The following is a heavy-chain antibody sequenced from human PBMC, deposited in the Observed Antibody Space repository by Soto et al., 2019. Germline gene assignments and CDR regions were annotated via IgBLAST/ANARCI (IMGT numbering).Heavy chain of an antibody. V-gene: IGHV4-59*01. D-gene: IGHD3-10*01. CDR1: GGSISSYY. Sequence: QVQLQESGPGLVKPSETLSLTCTVSGGSISSYYWSWIRQPPGKGLEWIGYIYYSGRTNYNPSLKSRVTISVDTSKNQFSLKLSSVTAADTAVYYCARASYGSGWDYWGQGTLVTVSS. CDR3: ARASYGSGWDY. CDR2: IYYSGRT. J-gene: IGHJ4*02.